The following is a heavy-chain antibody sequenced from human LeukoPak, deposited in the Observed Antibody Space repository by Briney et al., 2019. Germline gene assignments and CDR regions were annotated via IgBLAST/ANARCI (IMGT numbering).Heavy chain of an antibody. CDR1: GFTFDDYA. D-gene: IGHD2-15*01. V-gene: IGHV3-9*01. CDR2: ISWNTGSI. J-gene: IGHJ3*02. Sequence: PGGSLRLSCAASGFTFDDYAMHWVRQAPGKGLEWVSGISWNTGSIGYADSVKGRFTISRDNAKNSLYLQMNSLRAEDTALYYCARHRSGGSQDDAFDIWGQGTLVTVSS. CDR3: ARHRSGGSQDDAFDI.